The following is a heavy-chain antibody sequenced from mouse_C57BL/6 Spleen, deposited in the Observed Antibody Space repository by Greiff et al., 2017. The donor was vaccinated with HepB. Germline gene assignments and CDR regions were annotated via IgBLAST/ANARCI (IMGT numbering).Heavy chain of an antibody. D-gene: IGHD2-1*01. Sequence: VQLQQSGPELVKPGASVKISCKASGYTFTDYYINWVKQRPGQGLEWIGWIDPGSGNTKYNEKFKGKATLTVDTSSSTAYMQLRSLTAEDSAVYGCARGGNYWFSCWGKRTLVTVSA. V-gene: IGHV1-84*01. J-gene: IGHJ3*01. CDR1: GYTFTDYY. CDR2: IDPGSGNT. CDR3: ARGGNYWFSC.